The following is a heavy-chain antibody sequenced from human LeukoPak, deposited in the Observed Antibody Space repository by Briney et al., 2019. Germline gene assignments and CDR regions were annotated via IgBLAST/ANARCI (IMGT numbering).Heavy chain of an antibody. D-gene: IGHD3-22*01. CDR3: ALQYYYDSSGYYENGFDY. Sequence: GRSLRLSCAASGFTFSSYGMHWVRQAPGKGLEWVAGISYDGSNKYYADSVKGRFTISRDNSKNTLYLQMNSLRAEDTAVYYCALQYYYDSSGYYENGFDYWGQGTLVTVSS. CDR1: GFTFSSYG. V-gene: IGHV3-30*03. J-gene: IGHJ4*02. CDR2: ISYDGSNK.